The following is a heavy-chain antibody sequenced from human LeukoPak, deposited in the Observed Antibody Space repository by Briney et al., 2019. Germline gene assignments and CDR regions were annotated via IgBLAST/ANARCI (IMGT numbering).Heavy chain of an antibody. CDR1: GFTFSSYW. J-gene: IGHJ4*02. D-gene: IGHD3-22*01. Sequence: GGSLRLSCAASGFTFSSYWMSWVRQAPGKGLEWVAYIKQDGSEKYYVDSVKGRFTISRDNAKNSLYLQMNSMRAEDTAVYYCARDVGGYYYDSSGYDGFDYWGQGTLVTVSS. CDR2: IKQDGSEK. V-gene: IGHV3-7*01. CDR3: ARDVGGYYYDSSGYDGFDY.